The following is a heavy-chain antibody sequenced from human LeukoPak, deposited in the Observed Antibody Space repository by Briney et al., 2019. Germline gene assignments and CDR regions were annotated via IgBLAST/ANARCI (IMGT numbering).Heavy chain of an antibody. V-gene: IGHV4-59*08. CDR2: IYSTGST. J-gene: IGHJ5*02. CDR1: GGSISSYY. Sequence: SETLSLTCSVSGGSISSYYWSWIRQPPGKGLEWIGYIYSTGSTNYNPSLKSRVTISVDTSKNHFSLNLNSVTAADTAVYYCSRHGGVGATSWFDPWGQGTLVTVSS. CDR3: SRHGGVGATSWFDP. D-gene: IGHD1-26*01.